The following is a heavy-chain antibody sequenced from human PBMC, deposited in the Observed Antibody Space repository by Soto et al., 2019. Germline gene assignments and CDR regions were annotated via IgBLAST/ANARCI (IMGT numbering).Heavy chain of an antibody. CDR1: GFTFSSYA. Sequence: EVQLLESGGGLVQPGGSLRLSCTASGFTFSSYAMSWVRQAPGKGLEWVSAISGSGVSTYYADSMKGRFTISRDNSKNTLYLQMNSLRAEDTAVYYCAKVGYYHSSGYYPYWYFDLWGRGTLVTVSS. D-gene: IGHD3-22*01. CDR2: ISGSGVST. J-gene: IGHJ2*01. V-gene: IGHV3-23*01. CDR3: AKVGYYHSSGYYPYWYFDL.